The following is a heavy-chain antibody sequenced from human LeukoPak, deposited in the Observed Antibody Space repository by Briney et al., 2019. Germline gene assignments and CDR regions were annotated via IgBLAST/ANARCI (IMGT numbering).Heavy chain of an antibody. D-gene: IGHD5-18*01. CDR2: IYYSGST. CDR1: GGSISSYY. J-gene: IGHJ6*03. CDR3: AREKVKTAMVTSPRKYYYYMDV. Sequence: SETLSLTCTVSGGSISSYYWSWIRQPPGKGLEWIGYIYYSGSTNYSPSLKSRVTISSVTAADTAVYYCAREKVKTAMVTSPRKYYYYMDVWGKGTTVTVSS. V-gene: IGHV4-59*01.